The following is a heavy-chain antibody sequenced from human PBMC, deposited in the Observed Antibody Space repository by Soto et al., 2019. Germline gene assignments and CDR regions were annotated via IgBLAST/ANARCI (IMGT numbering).Heavy chain of an antibody. CDR3: ARYRISGSWSKFDY. D-gene: IGHD6-13*01. Sequence: QVLLQESGPGLMKPSQTLSLTCTVSGLTISSASYYWSWIRQHPGKGLEWVGNIYYNGSTYYSPSLKSRVTLWLDTSKNQFSLRLASVTAAETAVYYCARYRISGSWSKFDYCGQGTLVTVSS. CDR2: IYYNGST. CDR1: GLTISSASYY. J-gene: IGHJ4*02. V-gene: IGHV4-31*03.